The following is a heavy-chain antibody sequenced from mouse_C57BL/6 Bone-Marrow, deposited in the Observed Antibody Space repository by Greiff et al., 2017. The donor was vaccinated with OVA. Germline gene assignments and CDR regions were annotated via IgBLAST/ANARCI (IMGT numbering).Heavy chain of an antibody. CDR3: TRGYSNYYAMDY. V-gene: IGHV1-15*01. CDR2: IDPETGGT. D-gene: IGHD2-5*01. J-gene: IGHJ4*01. CDR1: GYTFTDYE. Sequence: VQLQPSGAELVRPGASVTLSCKASGYTFTDYEMHWVKQTPVHGLEWIGAIDPETGGTAYNQKFKGKAILTADKSSSTAYMELRSLTSEYSAVYYCTRGYSNYYAMDYWGQGTSVTVSS.